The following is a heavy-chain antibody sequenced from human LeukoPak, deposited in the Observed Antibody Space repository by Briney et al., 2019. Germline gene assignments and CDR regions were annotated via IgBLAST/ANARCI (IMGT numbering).Heavy chain of an antibody. Sequence: PGRCLRLSCAASGFTFRNYGMHWVRQAPGKGLEWVALIWYDGSHKYYADSVKGRFTISRDNSNNTLYLQISSLRPEDTAMYYCAKGPAVLAADFDYWGQGTLITVSS. CDR3: AKGPAVLAADFDY. V-gene: IGHV3-33*06. J-gene: IGHJ4*02. CDR2: IWYDGSHK. CDR1: GFTFRNYG. D-gene: IGHD6-13*01.